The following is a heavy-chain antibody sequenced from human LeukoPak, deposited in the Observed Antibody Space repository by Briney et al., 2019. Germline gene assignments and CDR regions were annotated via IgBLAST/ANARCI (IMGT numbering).Heavy chain of an antibody. V-gene: IGHV1-69*13. CDR3: ARRTATIGYYYYGMDV. D-gene: IGHD5-24*01. CDR1: GYSFTTYG. Sequence: SVKVSCKTSGYSFTTYGVSWVRQAPGQGLEWMGGIIPIFGTANYAQKFQGRVTITADESTSTAYMELSSLRSEDTAVYYCARRTATIGYYYYGMDVWGQGTTVTVSS. J-gene: IGHJ6*02. CDR2: IIPIFGTA.